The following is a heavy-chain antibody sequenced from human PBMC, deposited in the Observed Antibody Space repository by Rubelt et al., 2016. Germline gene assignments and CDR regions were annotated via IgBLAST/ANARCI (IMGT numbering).Heavy chain of an antibody. J-gene: IGHJ4*02. V-gene: IGHV1-18*01. D-gene: IGHD1-7*01. CDR3: ARDLPPFRRYNWNFPLDY. CDR2: ISAYNGNT. Sequence: QVQLVQSGAEVKKPGASVKVSCKASGYTFTSYGISWVRQAPGQGLEWMGWISAYNGNTHYAQKLQGRVTRTTETSTSTAYMGLRSLGSDDTAVYYCARDLPPFRRYNWNFPLDYWGQGTLVTVSS. CDR1: GYTFTSYG.